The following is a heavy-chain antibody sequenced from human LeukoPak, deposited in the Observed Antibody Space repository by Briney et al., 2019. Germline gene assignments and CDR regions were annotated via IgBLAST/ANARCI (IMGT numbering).Heavy chain of an antibody. Sequence: ASVTVSFTSSGYTFTDYFMHWVRQAPGQGLEWMGWISPEGDDTHYAQRFQGRVTMTRDTSISTAYMELTSLSSDDTAFYYCAKNYGHNSKYFDFWGQGTLVTVSS. CDR2: ISPEGDDT. CDR1: GYTFTDYF. J-gene: IGHJ4*02. D-gene: IGHD4-17*01. V-gene: IGHV1-2*02. CDR3: AKNYGHNSKYFDF.